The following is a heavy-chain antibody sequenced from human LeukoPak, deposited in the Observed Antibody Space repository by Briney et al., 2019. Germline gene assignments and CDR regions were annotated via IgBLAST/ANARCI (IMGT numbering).Heavy chain of an antibody. J-gene: IGHJ4*02. D-gene: IGHD3-22*01. V-gene: IGHV3-53*01. CDR2: IYSGGRT. CDR1: GFTVSGNY. CDR3: ARSFDDSSGYYYPDY. Sequence: TGGSLRLSCAASGFTVSGNYMSWVRQAPGKGLEWVSVIYSGGRTYYADSVKGRFTISRDISKNTLYLQMNSLRAEDTAVYYCARSFDDSSGYYYPDYWGQGTLVTVSS.